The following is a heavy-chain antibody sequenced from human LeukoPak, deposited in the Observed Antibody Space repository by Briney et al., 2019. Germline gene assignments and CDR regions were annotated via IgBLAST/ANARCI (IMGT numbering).Heavy chain of an antibody. D-gene: IGHD1-26*01. V-gene: IGHV1-2*02. CDR3: ARSYYSGSYPGVRY. J-gene: IGHJ4*02. CDR2: INPNSGGT. CDR1: GYTFTGYY. Sequence: ASVKVSCKASGYTFTGYYMHWVRQAPGQGLEWMGWINPNSGGTNYAQKFQGRVTMTRDTSISSAYMELSRLRSDDTAVYYCARSYYSGSYPGVRYWGQGTLVTVSS.